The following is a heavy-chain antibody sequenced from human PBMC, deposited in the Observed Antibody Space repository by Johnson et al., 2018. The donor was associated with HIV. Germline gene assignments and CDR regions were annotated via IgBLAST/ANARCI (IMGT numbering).Heavy chain of an antibody. Sequence: QMRLVEFGGGVVQPGGSLRLSCVASGFTITTYGMHWVRQAPGKGLEWVAVIWYDGSNKYYADSVKGRFTISRDNSKNTLYLQMNSLRAEDTAVYYCAKGLAAFFAFDIWGQGTMVTVSS. D-gene: IGHD3-3*01. V-gene: IGHV3-33*06. J-gene: IGHJ3*02. CDR2: IWYDGSNK. CDR3: AKGLAAFFAFDI. CDR1: GFTITTYG.